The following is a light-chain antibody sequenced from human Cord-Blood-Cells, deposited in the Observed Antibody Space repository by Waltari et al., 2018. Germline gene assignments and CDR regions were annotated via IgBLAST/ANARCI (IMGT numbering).Light chain of an antibody. V-gene: IGKV3-15*01. CDR2: GAS. Sequence: EIVMTQSPATLSVSPGERATLSCRARQSVSSNLAWYPQKPGQAPRLLIDGASTSATGIPARFSGSGSGTEFTLTISSLQSEDFAVYYCQQYNNWYTFGQGTKLEIK. J-gene: IGKJ2*01. CDR1: QSVSSN. CDR3: QQYNNWYT.